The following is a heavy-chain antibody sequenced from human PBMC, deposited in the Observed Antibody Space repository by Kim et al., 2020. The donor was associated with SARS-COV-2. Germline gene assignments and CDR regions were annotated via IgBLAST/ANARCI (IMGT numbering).Heavy chain of an antibody. V-gene: IGHV1-46*03. CDR3: ARGTWGGGGWGYGSGQYNRFDP. Sequence: ASVKVSCKASGYTFTSSHIQWVRQAPGQGLEWMGIINPSGCSTTYAQELQGRVTMTRDTSTGTVYMELSSLRSEDTALFYCARGTWGGGGWGYGSGQYNRFDPWGQGTLVIVSS. J-gene: IGHJ5*02. CDR1: GYTFTSSH. D-gene: IGHD3-10*01. CDR2: INPSGCST.